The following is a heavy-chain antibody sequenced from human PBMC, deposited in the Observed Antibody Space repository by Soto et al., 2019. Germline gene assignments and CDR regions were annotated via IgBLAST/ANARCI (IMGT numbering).Heavy chain of an antibody. CDR2: ISVYSGNT. J-gene: IGHJ4*02. Sequence: SVKVSCKASDYTFTSYGIIWVRQAPGQGLEWIGWISVYSGNTNYAQKFRGRVTMTTDISTTTAYMEMRSLRSDDTAVYYCARSGSSWNLREFDYWGQGTLVTVSS. CDR1: DYTFTSYG. CDR3: ARSGSSWNLREFDY. V-gene: IGHV1-18*01. D-gene: IGHD6-13*01.